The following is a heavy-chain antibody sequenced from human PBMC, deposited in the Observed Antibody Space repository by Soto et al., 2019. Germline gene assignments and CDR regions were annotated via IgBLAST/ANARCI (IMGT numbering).Heavy chain of an antibody. D-gene: IGHD3-10*01. J-gene: IGHJ5*02. CDR1: GGSFSGYY. V-gene: IGHV4-34*01. Sequence: QVQLQQWGAGLLKPSETLSLTCAVYGGSFSGYYWSWIRQPPGKGLEWIGEINHSGSTNYNPSLKSRVTISVDTSKNQFSLKLSSVTAADTAVYYCARGYGSGRYNWFDPWGQGTLVTVSS. CDR3: ARGYGSGRYNWFDP. CDR2: INHSGST.